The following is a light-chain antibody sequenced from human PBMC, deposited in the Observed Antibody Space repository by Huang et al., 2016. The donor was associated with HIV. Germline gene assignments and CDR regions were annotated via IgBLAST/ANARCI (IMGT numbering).Light chain of an antibody. Sequence: AIQMTQSPSSLSASVGDRVTITCRATQDIRNNLGWYQQKPGKAPKLLIHAASNLQGGVPSRFSGSGSDTEFTLTISSLQSEDFAVYYCQQYNNWPPWTFGQGTKVEIK. V-gene: IGKV1-6*01. CDR2: AAS. J-gene: IGKJ1*01. CDR1: QDIRNN. CDR3: QQYNNWPPWT.